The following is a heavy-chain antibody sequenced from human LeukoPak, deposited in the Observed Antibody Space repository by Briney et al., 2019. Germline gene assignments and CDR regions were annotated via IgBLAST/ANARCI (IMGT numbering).Heavy chain of an antibody. V-gene: IGHV1-2*02. Sequence: GASVKVSCKASGYTFTGYYMHWVRQAPGQGLEWMGWINPNSGGTNYAQKFQGRVTMTRDTSISTAYMELSRLRSDDTAVYYCARVAAAGTRYNWFDPWGQGTLVTVSS. J-gene: IGHJ5*02. D-gene: IGHD6-13*01. CDR1: GYTFTGYY. CDR3: ARVAAAGTRYNWFDP. CDR2: INPNSGGT.